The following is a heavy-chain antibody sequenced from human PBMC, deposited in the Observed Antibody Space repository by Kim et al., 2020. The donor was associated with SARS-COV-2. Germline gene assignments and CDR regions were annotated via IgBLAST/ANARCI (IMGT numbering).Heavy chain of an antibody. CDR1: GGSVSSGSYY. CDR2: IYYSGST. V-gene: IGHV4-61*01. Sequence: SETLSLTCTVSGGSVSSGSYYWSWIRQPPGKGLEWIGYIYYSGSTNYNPSLKSRVTISVDTSKNQFSLKLSSVTAADTAVYYCARDIRVRGITNWFDPWG. J-gene: IGHJ5*02. CDR3: ARDIRVRGITNWFDP. D-gene: IGHD3-10*01.